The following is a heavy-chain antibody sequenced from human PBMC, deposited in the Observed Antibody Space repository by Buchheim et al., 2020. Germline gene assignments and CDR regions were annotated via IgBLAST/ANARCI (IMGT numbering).Heavy chain of an antibody. Sequence: EVQLLESGGGLVQPGGSLRLSCAASGFTFSSYAMSWVRQAPGKGVEWVSAISGSGVSTYYADSVKGRFTISRDNSQNTLYLQMNSLRAEDTAVYYCARGEYCTNGVCYTPFDYWGQGTL. J-gene: IGHJ4*02. D-gene: IGHD2-8*01. CDR2: ISGSGVST. CDR3: ARGEYCTNGVCYTPFDY. V-gene: IGHV3-23*01. CDR1: GFTFSSYA.